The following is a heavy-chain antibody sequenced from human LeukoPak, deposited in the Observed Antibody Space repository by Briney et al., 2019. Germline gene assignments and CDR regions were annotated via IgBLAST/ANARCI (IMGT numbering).Heavy chain of an antibody. CDR1: GFTFSSYA. Sequence: GGSLRLSCAASGFTFSSYAMSWVRQAPGKGLEWVSAIISSGVSTYYADSVKGRFTISREDSNNTLYLQMNSLRTEDTAVYYCATTRGFDYWGQGTLVTVSS. D-gene: IGHD1-1*01. J-gene: IGHJ4*02. V-gene: IGHV3-23*01. CDR2: IISSGVST. CDR3: ATTRGFDY.